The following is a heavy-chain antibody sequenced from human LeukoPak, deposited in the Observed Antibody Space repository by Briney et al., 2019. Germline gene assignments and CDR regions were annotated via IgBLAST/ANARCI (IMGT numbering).Heavy chain of an antibody. CDR1: GFTFSSYA. CDR3: ARDAGYYDSSGPFDI. Sequence: GGSLRLSCAASGFTFSSYAMSWVRQAPGKGLEWVSAIGTAGDTYYPGSVKGRFTISRENSKNSLYLQMNSLRAEDTAVYYCARDAGYYDSSGPFDIWGQGTMVTVSS. D-gene: IGHD3-22*01. V-gene: IGHV3-13*01. CDR2: IGTAGDT. J-gene: IGHJ3*02.